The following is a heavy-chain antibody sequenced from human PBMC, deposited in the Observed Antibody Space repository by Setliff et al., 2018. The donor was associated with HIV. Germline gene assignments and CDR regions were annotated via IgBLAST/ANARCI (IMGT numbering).Heavy chain of an antibody. D-gene: IGHD6-19*01. CDR3: ARRAVAGVGDAFDI. CDR1: GYTFTGPY. Sequence: ASVKVSCKASGYTFTGPYMHWVRQAPGQGLEWMGRINPNSGGTNYAQKFQGRVTMTRDTSISTAYMELSRLRSDDTAVYYCARRAVAGVGDAFDIWGQGTMVTVSS. J-gene: IGHJ3*02. V-gene: IGHV1-2*06. CDR2: INPNSGGT.